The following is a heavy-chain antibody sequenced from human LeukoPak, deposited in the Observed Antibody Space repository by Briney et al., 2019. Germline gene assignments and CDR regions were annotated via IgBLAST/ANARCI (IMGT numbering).Heavy chain of an antibody. CDR1: GGSISSGDYY. D-gene: IGHD6-19*01. J-gene: IGHJ4*02. Sequence: SQTLSLTCTVSGGSISSGDYYWSWIRQPPGKGLEWLGYIYYSGSTYYNPSLKSRVTISVDTSKNQFSLKLSSVTAADTAVYYCAREDSSSGWYYFDYWGQGTLVTVSS. V-gene: IGHV4-30-4*01. CDR2: IYYSGST. CDR3: AREDSSSGWYYFDY.